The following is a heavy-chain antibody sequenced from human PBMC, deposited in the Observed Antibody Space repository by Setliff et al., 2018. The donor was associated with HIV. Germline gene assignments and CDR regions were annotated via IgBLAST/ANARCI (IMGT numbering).Heavy chain of an antibody. Sequence: SVKVSCKASGYTFTSYDINWVRQAAGQGLEWMGWMNPNSGNTGYAQKFQGRVTMTRNTSISPAYMELSSLRSEDTAVYYCAGVSGLLYFDWSPMFGGMDVWGQGTTVTVSS. CDR2: MNPNSGNT. V-gene: IGHV1-8*01. CDR3: AGVSGLLYFDWSPMFGGMDV. D-gene: IGHD3-9*01. CDR1: GYTFTSYD. J-gene: IGHJ6*02.